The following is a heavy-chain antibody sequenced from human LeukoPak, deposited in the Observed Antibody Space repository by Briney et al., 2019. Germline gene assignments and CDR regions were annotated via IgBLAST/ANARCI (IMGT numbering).Heavy chain of an antibody. CDR2: IY. CDR1: GYSFTSYW. CDR3: ARGGIVGATTSFDY. D-gene: IGHD1-26*01. V-gene: IGHV5-51*01. Sequence: GESLKISCKGSGYSFTSYWIGWVRQMPGKGLEWMGIIYSPSFQGQVTISADKSISTAYLQWSSLKASDTAMYYCARGGIVGATTSFDYWGQGTLVTVSS. J-gene: IGHJ4*02.